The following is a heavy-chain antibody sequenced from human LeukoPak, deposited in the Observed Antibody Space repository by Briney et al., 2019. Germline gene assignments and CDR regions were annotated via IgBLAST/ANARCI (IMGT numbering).Heavy chain of an antibody. V-gene: IGHV3-30*18. Sequence: GGSLRLSCAASGFTFSSYGMHWVRQAPGKGLEWVAVISYDGSNKYYADSVKGRFTISRDNSKNTPYLQMNGLRAEDTAVYYCAKEMVRGVISPYYYYGMDVWGKGTTVTVSS. CDR1: GFTFSSYG. J-gene: IGHJ6*04. CDR2: ISYDGSNK. CDR3: AKEMVRGVISPYYYYGMDV. D-gene: IGHD3-10*01.